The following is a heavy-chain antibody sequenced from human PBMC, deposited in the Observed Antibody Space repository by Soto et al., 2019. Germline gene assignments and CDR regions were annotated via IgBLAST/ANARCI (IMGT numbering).Heavy chain of an antibody. Sequence: GESLKISCKGSGYSFTSCWISWVRQMPGKGLEWMGRIDPSDSYTNYSPSFQGHVTISADKSISTAYLQWSSLKASDTAMYYCASTRIVVVPAAAPTGYYGMDVWGQGTTVTVSS. J-gene: IGHJ6*02. CDR3: ASTRIVVVPAAAPTGYYGMDV. D-gene: IGHD2-2*01. V-gene: IGHV5-10-1*01. CDR2: IDPSDSYT. CDR1: GYSFTSCW.